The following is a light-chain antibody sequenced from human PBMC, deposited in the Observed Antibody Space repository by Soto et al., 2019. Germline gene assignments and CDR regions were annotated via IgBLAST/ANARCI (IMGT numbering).Light chain of an antibody. V-gene: IGKV1-9*01. CDR2: AAS. J-gene: IGKJ5*01. CDR3: QQLKSYSS. Sequence: DIQLTQSASFLSASVGDRVTIACRASQGISSYLAWYQQKPGKAPKLLIYAASTLQSGVPSRFSGSGSGTEFTLTISSLQPEDFATYYCQQLKSYSSFGQGTRLEIK. CDR1: QGISSY.